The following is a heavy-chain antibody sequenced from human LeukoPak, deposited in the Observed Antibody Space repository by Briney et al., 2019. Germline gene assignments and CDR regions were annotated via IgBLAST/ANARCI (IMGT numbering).Heavy chain of an antibody. CDR2: VNGNGGKT. CDR3: AKDSKEKRIGVAGGGFDY. CDR1: GFTFTSYE. D-gene: IGHD6-19*01. Sequence: QPGGSLRLSCAASGFTFTSYEMNWVRQAPGKGLEWVSAVNGNGGKTYYGDSVKGRFTISRDNSKNTVFLQMNSLRAEDTAVYYCAKDSKEKRIGVAGGGFDYWGQGALVTVSS. V-gene: IGHV3-23*01. J-gene: IGHJ4*02.